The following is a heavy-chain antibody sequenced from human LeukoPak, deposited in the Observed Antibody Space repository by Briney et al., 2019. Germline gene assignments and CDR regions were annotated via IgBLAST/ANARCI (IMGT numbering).Heavy chain of an antibody. CDR1: GGSISSGRYY. J-gene: IGHJ5*02. D-gene: IGHD4-23*01. Sequence: SQTLSLTCTVSGGSISSGRYYWSWIRQPAGKGLEWVGRIETSGTTKYNPSLNSRATISVDTSKNKFSLKLNSVTAADTAVYYCARYHMVNRGVNWFDPWGQGILVTVSS. V-gene: IGHV4-61*02. CDR2: IETSGTT. CDR3: ARYHMVNRGVNWFDP.